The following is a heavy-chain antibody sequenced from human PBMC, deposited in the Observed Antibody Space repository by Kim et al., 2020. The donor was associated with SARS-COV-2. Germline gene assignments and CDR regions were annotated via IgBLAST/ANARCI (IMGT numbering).Heavy chain of an antibody. V-gene: IGHV3-49*04. Sequence: GGSLRISCTASGFTFGDYAMIWVRQAPGNGLEWVGFIRSKAYGGTTEYAASVKGRFTISRDDSKSIAYLQMNSLKTEDTAVYYCTRGYSSGWYWDYYYYYGMDVWGQGTTVTVSS. D-gene: IGHD6-19*01. J-gene: IGHJ6*02. CDR2: IRSKAYGGTT. CDR1: GFTFGDYA. CDR3: TRGYSSGWYWDYYYYYGMDV.